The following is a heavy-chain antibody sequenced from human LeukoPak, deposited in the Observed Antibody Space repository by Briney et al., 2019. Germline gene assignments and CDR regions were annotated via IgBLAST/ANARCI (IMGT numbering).Heavy chain of an antibody. D-gene: IGHD2-2*01. CDR2: INPSGGST. J-gene: IGHJ4*02. CDR3: ATARRWVNQLLKRGIDY. Sequence: EASVKVSCKASGYTFTSYYMHWVRQAPGQGLEWMGIINPSGGSTNYAQKFQGRVTMTRDTSTSTVYMEVSSLRSEDTAVYYCATARRWVNQLLKRGIDYWGQGTLVTVSS. V-gene: IGHV1-46*01. CDR1: GYTFTSYY.